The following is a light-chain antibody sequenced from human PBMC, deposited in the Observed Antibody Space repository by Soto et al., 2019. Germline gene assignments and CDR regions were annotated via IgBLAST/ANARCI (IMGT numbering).Light chain of an antibody. CDR1: NNDIGGYTY. CDR2: EVN. Sequence: QSGLTQPPSASGSPGQSVTSACTGTNNDIGGYTYASWYQQLPGKAPKLMIYEVNKRPSGIPDRFSGSKSGNTASLTVSGLQPEDEAEYFCSSYSRSINYVFGTGTKVT. J-gene: IGLJ1*01. CDR3: SSYSRSINYV. V-gene: IGLV2-8*01.